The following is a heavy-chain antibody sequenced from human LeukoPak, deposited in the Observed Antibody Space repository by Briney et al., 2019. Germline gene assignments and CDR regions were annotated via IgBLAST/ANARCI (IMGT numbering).Heavy chain of an antibody. CDR1: GFTFSNFA. Sequence: PGGSLRLSCTASGFTFSNFAMNWVRQTPGKGLEWVSVISGSGSTYYADSVRGRFTVSRDNSKHTMSLQMNTLRAEDTAVYDCARGITAFGVPGDTYYFDYWGQGTLVTVSS. CDR3: ARGITAFGVPGDTYYFDY. J-gene: IGHJ4*02. CDR2: ISGSGST. V-gene: IGHV3-23*01. D-gene: IGHD3-3*01.